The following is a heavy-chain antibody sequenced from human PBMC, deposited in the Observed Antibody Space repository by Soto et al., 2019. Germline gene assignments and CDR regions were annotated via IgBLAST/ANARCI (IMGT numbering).Heavy chain of an antibody. J-gene: IGHJ4*02. CDR3: ARTYCSSARCYSDY. Sequence: QVQLVQPGAEVKKPGASVKVSCKTSGYTFTSHGISWVRQAPGQGLEWTGWISAYNGNTNYAQKLQGRVTMTTDTPTSTAYMELRSLRSDDTAVYYCARTYCSSARCYSDYWGQGTLVTVSS. CDR1: GYTFTSHG. D-gene: IGHD2-2*01. V-gene: IGHV1-18*04. CDR2: ISAYNGNT.